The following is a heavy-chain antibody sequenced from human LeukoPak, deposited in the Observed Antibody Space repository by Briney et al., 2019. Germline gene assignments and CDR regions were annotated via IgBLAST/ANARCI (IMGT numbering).Heavy chain of an antibody. D-gene: IGHD3-16*01. Sequence: GGSLRLSCAASGFTFSSYWMHWVRQAPGKGLVWVSRINNDGTTTVYADSVRGRFTISRDNAKNTLYLQMNSLRAEDTAVYYCAGGGVTTPTPYYYYYGMDVWGQGTTVTVSS. V-gene: IGHV3-74*01. CDR1: GFTFSSYW. CDR2: INNDGTTT. J-gene: IGHJ6*02. CDR3: AGGGVTTPTPYYYYYGMDV.